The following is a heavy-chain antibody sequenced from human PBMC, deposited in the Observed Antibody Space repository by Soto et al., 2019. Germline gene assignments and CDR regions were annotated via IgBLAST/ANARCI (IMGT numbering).Heavy chain of an antibody. J-gene: IGHJ4*02. CDR2: ISSSSSYI. D-gene: IGHD3-10*01. CDR3: ARDRHYYGSGSYSVDVWPIDY. V-gene: IGHV3-21*01. CDR1: GFTFSSYS. Sequence: GESLKISCAASGFTFSSYSMNWVRQAPGKGLEWVSSISSSSSYIYYADSVKGRFTISRDNAKNSLYLQMNSLRAEDTAAYYCARDRHYYGSGSYSVDVWPIDYWGQGTLVTVSS.